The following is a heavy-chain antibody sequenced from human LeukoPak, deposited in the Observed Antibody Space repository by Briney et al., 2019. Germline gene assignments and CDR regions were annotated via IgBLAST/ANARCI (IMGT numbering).Heavy chain of an antibody. D-gene: IGHD2-15*01. CDR3: ASTRDSSIVYAFDI. Sequence: ASVKVSCKASGYTFTSYAMHWVRQAPGQRLEWMGWINAGNGNTKYSQEFQGRVTITRDTSASTAYMELRSLRSDDTAVYYCASTRDSSIVYAFDIWGQGTMVTVSS. CDR2: INAGNGNT. CDR1: GYTFTSYA. V-gene: IGHV1-3*01. J-gene: IGHJ3*02.